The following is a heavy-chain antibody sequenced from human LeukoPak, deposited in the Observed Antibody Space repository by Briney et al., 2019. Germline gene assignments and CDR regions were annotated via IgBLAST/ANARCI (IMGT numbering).Heavy chain of an antibody. CDR3: TRRAARWQFDL. V-gene: IGHV3-9*01. CDR2: INWKTGNG. CDR1: GFNFDDYA. D-gene: IGHD5-24*01. Sequence: AGGSLRLSCAVSGFNFDDYAMHWVRQAPGRGLEWVSGINWKTGNGIYAASVKGRFTISRDNAKNSLYLQMSSLRAEDTALYYCTRRAARWQFDLWGRGTLLTVSS. J-gene: IGHJ2*01.